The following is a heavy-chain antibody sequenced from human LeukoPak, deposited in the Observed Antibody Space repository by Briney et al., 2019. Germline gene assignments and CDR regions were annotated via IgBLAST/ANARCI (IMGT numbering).Heavy chain of an antibody. CDR2: ISSDGSNK. CDR3: AKDTLLLLY. Sequence: PGGSLRLSCAASGFTFSSYGMHWVRQAPGKGLEWVAVISSDGSNKYYADSVKGRFTISRDNAKSTLYLQMNGLRAEDAALYYCAKDTLLLLYWGQGTLVTVSS. CDR1: GFTFSSYG. D-gene: IGHD3-22*01. V-gene: IGHV3-30*18. J-gene: IGHJ4*02.